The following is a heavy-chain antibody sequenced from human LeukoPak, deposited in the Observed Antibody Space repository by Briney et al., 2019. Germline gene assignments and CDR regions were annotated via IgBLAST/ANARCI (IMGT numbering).Heavy chain of an antibody. CDR3: AREGSIAVAHDAFDI. Sequence: KPSETLSLNCAVYGGSFSGYYWSWIRQPLGKGLEWIGEINHSGSTNYNPSLKSRVTISVDTSKNQFSLKLSSVTAADTAVYYCAREGSIAVAHDAFDIWGQGTMVTVSS. J-gene: IGHJ3*02. V-gene: IGHV4-34*01. D-gene: IGHD6-19*01. CDR1: GGSFSGYY. CDR2: INHSGST.